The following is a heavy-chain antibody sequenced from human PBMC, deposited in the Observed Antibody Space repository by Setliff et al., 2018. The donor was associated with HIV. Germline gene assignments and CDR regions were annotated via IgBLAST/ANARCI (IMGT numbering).Heavy chain of an antibody. CDR1: GGSISSGDLC. CDR3: SRHLSGGRDY. Sequence: SETLSLTCIVSGGSISSGDLCWGWIRQPPGKGLEWIGSVCYSDNTYYSPSLKSRVFISVDTSKNQFSLSLNSVTAADTAIYYCSRHLSGGRDYWGQGTLVTVSS. J-gene: IGHJ4*02. CDR2: VCYSDNT. D-gene: IGHD1-26*01. V-gene: IGHV4-39*01.